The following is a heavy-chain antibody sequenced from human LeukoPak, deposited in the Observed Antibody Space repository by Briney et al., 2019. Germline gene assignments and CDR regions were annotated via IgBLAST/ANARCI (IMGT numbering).Heavy chain of an antibody. CDR1: GFTFSTYW. J-gene: IGHJ4*02. D-gene: IGHD3-22*01. V-gene: IGHV3-74*01. CDR3: ARHYYDSSGYYGEADY. CDR2: INSDGSST. Sequence: PGGSLRLSCAASGFTFSTYWMHWVRQAPGKGLMWVSRINSDGSSTSYADSVKGRFTISRDNAKNTLYLQMNSLRAEDTAVYYCARHYYDSSGYYGEADYWGQGTLVTVSS.